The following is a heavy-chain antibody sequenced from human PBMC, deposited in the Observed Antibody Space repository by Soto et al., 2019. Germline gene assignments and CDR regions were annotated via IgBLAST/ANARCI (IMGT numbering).Heavy chain of an antibody. V-gene: IGHV3-30*18. CDR3: AKDGGDTAMVYFDY. J-gene: IGHJ4*02. CDR2: ISYDGSNK. CDR1: GFTFSSYG. D-gene: IGHD5-18*01. Sequence: GGSLRLSCAASGFTFSSYGMHWVRQAPGKGLEWVAVISYDGSNKYYADSVKGRFTISRDNSKNTLYLQMNSLRAEDTAVYYCAKDGGDTAMVYFDYWGQGTLVTV.